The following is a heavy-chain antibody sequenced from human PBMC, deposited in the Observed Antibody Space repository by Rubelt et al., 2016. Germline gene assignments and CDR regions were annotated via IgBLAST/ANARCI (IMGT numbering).Heavy chain of an antibody. D-gene: IGHD2-8*01. Sequence: QVQLVQSGAEVKKPGASVKVSCKASGYTFTSYAMHWVRQAPGQRLEWMGWINVGNGNKKYSQKFQGRVTITRDTSASTDYMELSSLRSEDTAVYYCARAQRIRLLMVYAPTFDYWGQGTLVTVSS. J-gene: IGHJ4*02. CDR2: INVGNGNK. V-gene: IGHV1-3*01. CDR3: ARAQRIRLLMVYAPTFDY. CDR1: GYTFTSYA.